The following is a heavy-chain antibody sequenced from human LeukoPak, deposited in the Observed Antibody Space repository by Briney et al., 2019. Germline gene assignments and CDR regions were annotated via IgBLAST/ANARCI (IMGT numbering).Heavy chain of an antibody. Sequence: PSETLSLTRTVSGGSISTYYWTWIRQPPGKGLEWIGCISHDGNTKYHPSLNSRVTISVDASKNQFSLKLTSVSAADTAVYYCARTSRHYYGSGSNLTPWPADMDVWGQGATVTVSS. V-gene: IGHV4-59*01. CDR1: GGSISTYY. CDR3: ARTSRHYYGSGSNLTPWPADMDV. CDR2: ISHDGNT. D-gene: IGHD3-10*01. J-gene: IGHJ6*02.